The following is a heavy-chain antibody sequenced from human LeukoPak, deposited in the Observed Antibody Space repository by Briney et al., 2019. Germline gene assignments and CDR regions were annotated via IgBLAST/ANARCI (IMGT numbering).Heavy chain of an antibody. D-gene: IGHD6-13*01. CDR2: IRYDGSNK. CDR1: GFTFSSYG. V-gene: IGHV3-30*02. CDR3: AKDGALRSWYVGWFDP. Sequence: GGSLRLSCAASGFTFSSYGMHWVRQAPGKGLEWVAFIRYDGSNKYYADSVKGRFTISRDNSKNTLYLQMNSLRAEDTAVYYCAKDGALRSWYVGWFDPWGQGTLVTVSS. J-gene: IGHJ5*02.